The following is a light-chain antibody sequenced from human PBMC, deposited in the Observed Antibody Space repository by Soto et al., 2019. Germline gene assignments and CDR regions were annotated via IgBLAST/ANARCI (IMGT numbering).Light chain of an antibody. V-gene: IGKV1-9*01. CDR3: QQLNSFPIP. J-gene: IGKJ3*01. CDR2: GAS. Sequence: IQLTQSPSSLSASVGDRVTISCRASQGIANFLAWYQQKPGKAPKLLIYGASTLQSGVPSRFSGSGSGTDFTLTISSLQPVDFATYYCQQLNSFPIPFGPGTKVVIK. CDR1: QGIANF.